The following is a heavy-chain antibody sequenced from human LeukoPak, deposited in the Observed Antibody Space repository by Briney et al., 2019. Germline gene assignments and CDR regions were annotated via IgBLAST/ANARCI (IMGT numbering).Heavy chain of an antibody. V-gene: IGHV3-48*01. CDR2: ISSAGSTV. CDR3: ARYSGSYSNDY. J-gene: IGHJ4*02. Sequence: GGSLRLSCAASGFTFSGYTMIWVRQAPGKGLEWLSYISSAGSTVYYADSVKGRFTISRDNAKNSLYLQVNSLRAEDTAVYYCARYSGSYSNDYWGQGTVVTVSS. D-gene: IGHD1-26*01. CDR1: GFTFSGYT.